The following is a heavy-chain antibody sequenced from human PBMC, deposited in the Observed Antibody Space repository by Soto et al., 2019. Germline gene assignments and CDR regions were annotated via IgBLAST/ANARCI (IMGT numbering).Heavy chain of an antibody. D-gene: IGHD3-3*01. CDR1: GDSISSVNW. CDR3: ATFAGCFTISPFDA. J-gene: IGHJ5*02. V-gene: IGHV4-4*02. Sequence: QVHLQESGPGLVKPSETLSLTCGVSGDSISSVNWWSWVRQSPGRGLEWIGEIYHSGSTNYNPAPDTRFTVSADKTKNQFSLQLTSVTAADTAVYYCATFAGCFTISPFDAWGQGIMFTVSS. CDR2: IYHSGST.